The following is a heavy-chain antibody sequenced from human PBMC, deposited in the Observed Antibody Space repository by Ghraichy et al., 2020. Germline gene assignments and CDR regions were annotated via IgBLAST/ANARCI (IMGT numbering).Heavy chain of an antibody. V-gene: IGHV4-59*01. CDR1: GGSITSYY. D-gene: IGHD2-15*01. CDR3: ARVCSGGSCYERNWFDP. CDR2: IYYSGST. J-gene: IGHJ5*02. Sequence: LSLTCTVSGGSITSYYWSWIRQPPGKGLEWIGYIYYSGSTNYNPSLKSRVTISVDTSKNQFSLKLSSVTAADTAVYYCARVCSGGSCYERNWFDPWGQGTLVTVSS.